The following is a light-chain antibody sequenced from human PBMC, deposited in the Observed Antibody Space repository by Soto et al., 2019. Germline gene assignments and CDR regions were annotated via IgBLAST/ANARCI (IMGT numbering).Light chain of an antibody. CDR2: KAS. CDR3: QQYNGLIT. J-gene: IGKJ5*01. V-gene: IGKV1-5*03. CDR1: QSISKW. Sequence: DIQMTPSPSTVFASVGDRGPLTFRASQSISKWLAWYQQKPGKAPKLLIYKASNLKSEVPSRFSGSGSGTEFTLTISSLQPDDFATYYCQQYNGLITFGQGTRLEIK.